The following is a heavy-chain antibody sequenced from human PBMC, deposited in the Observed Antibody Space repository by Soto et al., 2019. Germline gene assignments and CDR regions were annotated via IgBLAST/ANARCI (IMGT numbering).Heavy chain of an antibody. D-gene: IGHD3-10*01. CDR3: STSRGAEEFSSGMDLWGQGMDV. Sequence: EVQLEESGGGLVKPGGSLRLSCTASGFTFNTAWMSWVRQAPGKGLQWVGRINKFGVADYAAPVRGRFIISRDASNNTVYLQMNNLRSDDTAVYYCSTSRGAEEFSSGMDLWGQGMDVWGRGTTVTVSS. V-gene: IGHV3-15*01. J-gene: IGHJ6*02. CDR2: INKFGVA. CDR1: GFTFNTAW.